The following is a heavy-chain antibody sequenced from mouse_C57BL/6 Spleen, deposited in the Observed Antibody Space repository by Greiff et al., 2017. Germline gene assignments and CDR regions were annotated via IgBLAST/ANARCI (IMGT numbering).Heavy chain of an antibody. CDR3: ADCSLRGEFAY. CDR1: GFNIKNTY. CDR2: IDPANGNT. V-gene: IGHV14-3*01. Sequence: EVKLQESVAELVRPGASVKLSCTASGFNIKNTYMHWVKQRPEQGLEWIGSIDPANGNTKYAPKFQGKATITADTSSNTAYLQLSSLTSEDTAIYYFADCSLRGEFAYWGQGTLVTVSA. J-gene: IGHJ3*01. D-gene: IGHD6-2*01.